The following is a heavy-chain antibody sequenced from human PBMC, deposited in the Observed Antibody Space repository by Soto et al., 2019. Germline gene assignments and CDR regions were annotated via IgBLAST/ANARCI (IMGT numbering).Heavy chain of an antibody. J-gene: IGHJ4*02. CDR1: GFTFRWFG. D-gene: IGHD3-10*01. CDR3: AKGEVRGIIPSYFDY. Sequence: PGGSLRLSCAGSGFTFRWFGMNWVRQAPGKGLEWVARISNDGSNEYYVDSVKGRFTISRDNSKNTLYLQMDSLRAEDTAVYYCAKGEVRGIIPSYFDYRGLGTLVTVSS. CDR2: ISNDGSNE. V-gene: IGHV3-30*18.